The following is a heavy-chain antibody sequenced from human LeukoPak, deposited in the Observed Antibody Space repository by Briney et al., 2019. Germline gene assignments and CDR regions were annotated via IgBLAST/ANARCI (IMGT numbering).Heavy chain of an antibody. J-gene: IGHJ4*02. CDR1: GFAFSSYE. D-gene: IGHD6-13*01. CDR2: ISSRGTTI. Sequence: GGSLILSCEASGFAFSSYEMNWVRHAPGKGLQWISYISSRGTTIDYADSVKGRFTISRDNAKSSLYLQMNSLRAEDAAVYYCARELAAAGVGYFDYWGQGTLVTVSS. CDR3: ARELAAAGVGYFDY. V-gene: IGHV3-48*03.